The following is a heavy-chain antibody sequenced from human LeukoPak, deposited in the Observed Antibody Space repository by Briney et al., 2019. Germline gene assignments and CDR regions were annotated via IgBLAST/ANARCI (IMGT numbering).Heavy chain of an antibody. J-gene: IGHJ4*02. D-gene: IGHD5-18*01. V-gene: IGHV4-59*11. CDR3: ARSQLWLLDY. CDR2: IYYSGST. Sequence: SETLSLTCTVSGGSISSHYWSWIRQPPGKGLEWIGYIYYSGSTNYNPSLKSRVTISVDTSKNQFSLKLSSVTAADTAVYYCARSQLWLLDYWGQGTLVTVSS. CDR1: GGSISSHY.